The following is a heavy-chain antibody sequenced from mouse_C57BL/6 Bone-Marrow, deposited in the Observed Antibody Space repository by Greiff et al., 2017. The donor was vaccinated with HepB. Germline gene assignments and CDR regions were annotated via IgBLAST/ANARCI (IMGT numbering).Heavy chain of an antibody. D-gene: IGHD1-1*01. V-gene: IGHV1-52*01. Sequence: VKLQQPGAELVRPGSSVKLSCKASGYTFTSYWMHWVKQRPIQGLEWIGNIDPSDSETHYNQKFKDKATLTVDKSSSTAYMQLSSLTSEDSAVYYCARHGSSFYWYFDVWGTGTTVTVSS. CDR1: GYTFTSYW. CDR2: IDPSDSET. J-gene: IGHJ1*03. CDR3: ARHGSSFYWYFDV.